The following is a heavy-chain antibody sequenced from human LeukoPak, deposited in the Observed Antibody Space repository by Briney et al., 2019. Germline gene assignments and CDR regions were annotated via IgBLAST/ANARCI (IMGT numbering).Heavy chain of an antibody. CDR2: ISGSSSYI. D-gene: IGHD6-6*01. CDR1: EFTFSKYG. J-gene: IGHJ6*03. V-gene: IGHV3-21*01. Sequence: KAGGSLRLSCAASEFTFSKYGMHWVRQAPGKGLEWVSSISGSSSYIYYADSVKGRFTISRDNAKNSLYLQMNSLRAEDTAVYYCARDLAARSSGGYYYYYYYMDVWGKGTTVTVSS. CDR3: ARDLAARSSGGYYYYYYYMDV.